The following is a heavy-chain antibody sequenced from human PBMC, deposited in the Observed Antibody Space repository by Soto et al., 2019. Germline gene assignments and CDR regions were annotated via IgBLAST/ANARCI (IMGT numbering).Heavy chain of an antibody. Sequence: EVQLVESGGGLVQPGESLSLSCATSGFTFSNFDMHWVRQVPGKGLEWVSAIGAARDRYYSGSVKGRFTISRENAKNSVYLPMNDRRAGDSAVYYCARAYTGRLPRRADYYYAMDVWGQGTTVTVSS. CDR3: ARAYTGRLPRRADYYYAMDV. V-gene: IGHV3-13*05. CDR2: IGAARDR. CDR1: GFTFSNFD. J-gene: IGHJ6*02. D-gene: IGHD2-2*02.